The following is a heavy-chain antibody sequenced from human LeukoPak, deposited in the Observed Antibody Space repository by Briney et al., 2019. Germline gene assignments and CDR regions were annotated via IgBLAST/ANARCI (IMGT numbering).Heavy chain of an antibody. CDR2: IYHSGST. CDR1: GGSISSGGYY. J-gene: IGHJ4*02. CDR3: AREALETGTTVGSFDY. Sequence: SETLSLTCTVSGGSISSGGYYWSWIRQPPGKGLEWIGYIYHSGSTYYNPSLKSRVTISVDRSKNQFSLKLSSLTAADTAVYYCAREALETGTTVGSFDYWGQGTLVTVSS. V-gene: IGHV4-30-2*01. D-gene: IGHD1-7*01.